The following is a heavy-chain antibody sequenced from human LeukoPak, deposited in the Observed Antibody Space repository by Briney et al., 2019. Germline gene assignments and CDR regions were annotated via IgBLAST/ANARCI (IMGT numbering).Heavy chain of an antibody. CDR1: GFTFSDYY. J-gene: IGHJ4*02. Sequence: GGSLRLSCAASGFTFSDYYMSWIRQAPGKGLEWVSYISSSGSTIYYADSVKGRFTISRDNAKNSLYPQMNSLRAEDTAVYYCARQRLDYDSSGYLDYWGQGTLVTVSS. D-gene: IGHD3-22*01. CDR3: ARQRLDYDSSGYLDY. V-gene: IGHV3-11*01. CDR2: ISSSGSTI.